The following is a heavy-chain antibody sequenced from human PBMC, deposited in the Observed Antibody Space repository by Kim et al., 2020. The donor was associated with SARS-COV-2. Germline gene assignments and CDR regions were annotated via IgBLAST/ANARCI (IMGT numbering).Heavy chain of an antibody. D-gene: IGHD3-3*01. CDR3: AEGWRGGMEV. V-gene: IGHV6-1*01. CDR2: HN. Sequence: HNDYAVSVKSRITIHPDTSKNQFSLQLNSVSPEDMAVYYCAEGWRGGMEVWGQGTTVTVSS. J-gene: IGHJ6*02.